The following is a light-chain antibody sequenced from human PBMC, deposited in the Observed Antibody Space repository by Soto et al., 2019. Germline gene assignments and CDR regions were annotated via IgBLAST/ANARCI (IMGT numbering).Light chain of an antibody. CDR1: QSVLFNSNDKNY. Sequence: DIVVTQSPHSLAVSLGERATINCKSSQSVLFNSNDKNYLAWYQQKPGQPPKLLIYWASNRESGVPDRFSGSGSGTDFTLTISSLQAEDVAVYYCQQYYSLPLTFGQGTKLQIK. CDR2: WAS. CDR3: QQYYSLPLT. J-gene: IGKJ2*01. V-gene: IGKV4-1*01.